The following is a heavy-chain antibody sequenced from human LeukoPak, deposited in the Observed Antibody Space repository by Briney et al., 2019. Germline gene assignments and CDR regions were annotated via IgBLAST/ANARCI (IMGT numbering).Heavy chain of an antibody. CDR3: ARGVRRGYCSGGSCRNKYYFDY. CDR2: INHSGST. J-gene: IGHJ4*02. V-gene: IGHV4-34*01. CDR1: GGSFSGYY. Sequence: SETLSLTCAVYGGSFSGYYWSWIRQPPRKGLEWIGEINHSGSTNYNPSLKSRVTISVDTSKNQFSLKLSSVTAADTAVYYCARGVRRGYCSGGSCRNKYYFDYWGQGTLVTVSS. D-gene: IGHD2-15*01.